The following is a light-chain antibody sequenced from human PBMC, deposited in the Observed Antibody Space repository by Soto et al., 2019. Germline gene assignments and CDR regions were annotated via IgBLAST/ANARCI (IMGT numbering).Light chain of an antibody. V-gene: IGLV1-36*01. CDR3: AAWDDSLNAYV. CDR2: YDD. J-gene: IGLJ1*01. Sequence: QSVLTQPPSVSAAPRQRVTISCSGSSSNIENYAVNWYQQLPGKAPKLLMYYDDLLTSGVSDRFSGSKSGTSASLAISGLQSEDEGDYYCAAWDDSLNAYVFGTGTKVTVL. CDR1: SSNIENYA.